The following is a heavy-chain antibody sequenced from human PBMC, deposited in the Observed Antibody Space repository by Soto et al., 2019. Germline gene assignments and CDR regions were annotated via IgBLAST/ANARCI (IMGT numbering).Heavy chain of an antibody. Sequence: GGSLRLSCAASGFTFSNYGMHWVRQAPGKGLEWVAIISYDGSNKYYADSVKGRFTISRDKSKNTLYLQMNSLRAADTAVYYCAKDRLANPPYYYYYYGLDVWGQGTMVTVSS. CDR1: GFTFSNYG. D-gene: IGHD6-25*01. J-gene: IGHJ6*02. V-gene: IGHV3-30*18. CDR2: ISYDGSNK. CDR3: AKDRLANPPYYYYYYGLDV.